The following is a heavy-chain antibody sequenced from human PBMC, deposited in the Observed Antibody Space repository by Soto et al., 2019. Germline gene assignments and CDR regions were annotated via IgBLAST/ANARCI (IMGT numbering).Heavy chain of an antibody. V-gene: IGHV4-34*01. CDR1: GGSFSGYY. CDR3: ASPIDDYGDYVFDY. CDR2: INHSGST. J-gene: IGHJ4*02. D-gene: IGHD4-17*01. Sequence: SETLSLTCAVYGGSFSGYYWSWIRQPPGKGLEWIGEINHSGSTNYNPSLKSRVTISVDTSKNQFSLKLSSVTAADAAVYYCASPIDDYGDYVFDYWGQGTLVTVAS.